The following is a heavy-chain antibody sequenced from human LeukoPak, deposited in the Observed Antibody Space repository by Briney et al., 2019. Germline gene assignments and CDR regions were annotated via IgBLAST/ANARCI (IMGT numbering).Heavy chain of an antibody. CDR1: GFTFSSYW. D-gene: IGHD5-24*01. CDR2: INSDGSST. J-gene: IGHJ4*02. Sequence: PGGSLRLSCAASGFTFSSYWMHWVRQAPGKGLVWVSRINSDGSSTSYADSVKGRFTTSRDNATNTLYLQMNSLRAEDTAVYYCAREVEMATINYWGQGTLVTVPS. CDR3: AREVEMATINY. V-gene: IGHV3-74*01.